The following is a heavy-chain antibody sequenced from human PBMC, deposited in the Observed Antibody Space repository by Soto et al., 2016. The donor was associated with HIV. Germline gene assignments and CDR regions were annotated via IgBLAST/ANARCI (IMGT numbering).Heavy chain of an antibody. V-gene: IGHV1-69*01. CDR2: IIPVFERA. D-gene: IGHD6-19*01. J-gene: IGHJ4*02. CDR3: ARDIGYCRDSGCYVKGEFEF. CDR1: GYTFSGYY. Sequence: QVQLVQSGAEVKKAGASVKVSCKASGYTFSGYYMHWVRQAPGQAPEWMGGIIPVFERARYAQKFQGRLTITAEESTTTAYMELSSLRPDDTAIYYCARDIGYCRDSGCYVKGEFEFWGREPWSPS.